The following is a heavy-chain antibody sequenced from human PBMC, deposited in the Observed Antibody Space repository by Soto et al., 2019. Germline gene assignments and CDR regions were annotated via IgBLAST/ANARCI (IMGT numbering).Heavy chain of an antibody. Sequence: EVQLVESGGGLVQPGGSLRLSCVVSGITFSTYRMHWVRQAPGKGLVWVSHIKSDGTVTHYTDSVRGRFIISRDNAKNTLFLQMNRLRAADTAVYYCAREKYDFWGGYYLDYWGQGTLVTVSS. CDR3: AREKYDFWGGYYLDY. J-gene: IGHJ4*02. V-gene: IGHV3-74*01. CDR2: IKSDGTVT. D-gene: IGHD3-3*01. CDR1: GITFSTYR.